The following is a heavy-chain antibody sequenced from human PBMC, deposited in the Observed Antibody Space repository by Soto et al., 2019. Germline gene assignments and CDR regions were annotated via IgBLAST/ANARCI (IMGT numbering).Heavy chain of an antibody. CDR3: TTGGDGYNYYYYYGMDV. J-gene: IGHJ6*02. V-gene: IGHV3-15*07. Sequence: EVQLVESGGGLVKPGGSLRLSCAASGFTFSNAWMNWVRQAPGMGLEWVGRIKSKTDGGTTDYAAPVKGRFTISRDDSKNPLYLQRNSRKTEDTAVYYCTTGGDGYNYYYYYGMDVWGRGTTVTVSS. CDR1: GFTFSNAW. CDR2: IKSKTDGGTT. D-gene: IGHD5-12*01.